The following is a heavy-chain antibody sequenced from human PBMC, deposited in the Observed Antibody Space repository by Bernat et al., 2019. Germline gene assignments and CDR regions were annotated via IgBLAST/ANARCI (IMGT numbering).Heavy chain of an antibody. Sequence: QLQLQESGPGLVKPSETLSLTCTVSGGSISSSSYYWGWIRQHPGKGLEWIGSIYYSGSTYYNPSLKSRVTISVDTSKNQFSLKLSSVTAADTAVYHCARLFTGGYSYGYDYWGQGTLVTVSS. CDR2: IYYSGST. V-gene: IGHV4-39*01. J-gene: IGHJ4*02. CDR1: GGSISSSSYY. D-gene: IGHD5-18*01. CDR3: ARLFTGGYSYGYDY.